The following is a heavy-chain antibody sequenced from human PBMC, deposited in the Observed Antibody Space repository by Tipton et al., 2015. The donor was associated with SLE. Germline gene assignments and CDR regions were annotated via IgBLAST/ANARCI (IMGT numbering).Heavy chain of an antibody. J-gene: IGHJ4*02. CDR3: ATLKFFGELGIGRDY. CDR2: INHSGST. CDR1: GGSFSGYY. Sequence: LRLSCAVYGGSFSGYYWSWIRQPPGKGLKWIGEINHSGSTNYNPSLKSRVTISVDTSKNQFSLKLSSVTAADTAVYYCATLKFFGELGIGRDYWGQGTLVTVSS. V-gene: IGHV4-34*01. D-gene: IGHD3-3*01.